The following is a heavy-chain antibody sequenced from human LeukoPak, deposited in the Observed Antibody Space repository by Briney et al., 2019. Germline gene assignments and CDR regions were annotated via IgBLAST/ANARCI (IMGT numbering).Heavy chain of an antibody. CDR1: GYTFSSYA. V-gene: IGHV3-30*04. CDR3: ARDTSFAVGATLDF. CDR2: VSYDGSNK. J-gene: IGHJ4*02. Sequence: GGSLRLSCAASGYTFSSYAMHWVRQAPGKGLEWVAVVSYDGSNKYYANSVKGRFTISRDKSKNTLHLQMNSLRAEDTAIYYCARDTSFAVGATLDFWGQGTLVTVSS. D-gene: IGHD1-26*01.